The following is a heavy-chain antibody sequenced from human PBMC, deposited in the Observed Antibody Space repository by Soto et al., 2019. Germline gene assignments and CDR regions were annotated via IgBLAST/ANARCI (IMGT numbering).Heavy chain of an antibody. CDR1: GDGVSCNSAA. V-gene: IGHV6-1*01. Sequence: SQTLSLTCAISGDGVSCNSAAWNWIRQSPSRGLEWLGRTYYGSKWYNDYAVSVKSRITINPDTSKNQFSLQLNSVTPEDTAVYYCARGGSILEWLLWLPYYFDYWGQGTLVTVSS. J-gene: IGHJ4*02. D-gene: IGHD3-3*01. CDR2: TYYGSKWYN. CDR3: ARGGSILEWLLWLPYYFDY.